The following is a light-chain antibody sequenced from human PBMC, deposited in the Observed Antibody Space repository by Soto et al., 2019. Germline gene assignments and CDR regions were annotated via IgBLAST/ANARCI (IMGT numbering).Light chain of an antibody. V-gene: IGLV6-57*02. CDR1: SGSIASNY. CDR2: EDN. CDR3: QSYGGSDRNVI. Sequence: NFMLTQPHSVSESPGRTVTISCTGSSGSIASNYVQWYQQRPGSAPTTVIYEDNRRPSGVPDRFSGSIDSSSNSASLTISGLKTEDEADHYCQSYGGSDRNVIFGGGTKLTVL. J-gene: IGLJ2*01.